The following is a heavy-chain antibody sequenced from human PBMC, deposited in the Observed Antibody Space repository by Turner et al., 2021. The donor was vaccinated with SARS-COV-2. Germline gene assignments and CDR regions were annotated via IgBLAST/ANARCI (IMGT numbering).Heavy chain of an antibody. CDR3: AEPRQGY. CDR1: GGSIIGFY. V-gene: IGHV4-4*07. CDR2: IYPSGST. Sequence: QVHLQEPGPGLVKPSETLSLTCTVSGGSIIGFYWSWLRQPAGEGLEWIGRIYPSGSTNYNPSLKSRVTMSVDTSSNQFFLTRTSVTAADTAVYYCAEPRQGYWGQGTLVTVSA. J-gene: IGHJ4*02.